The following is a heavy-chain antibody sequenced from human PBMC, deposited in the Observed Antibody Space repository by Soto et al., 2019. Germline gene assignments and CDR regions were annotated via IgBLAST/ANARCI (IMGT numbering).Heavy chain of an antibody. Sequence: EVQLVESGGGLVKPGGSLRLSCAASGFTFSSYSMNWVRQAPGKGLEWVSSISSSSSYIYYTDSVKGRFTISRDNAKNSLYLQMNSLRAEDTAVYYCARPYGDHNYYAMDVWGQGTTVTVSS. V-gene: IGHV3-21*01. CDR2: ISSSSSYI. CDR3: ARPYGDHNYYAMDV. J-gene: IGHJ6*02. D-gene: IGHD3-10*01. CDR1: GFTFSSYS.